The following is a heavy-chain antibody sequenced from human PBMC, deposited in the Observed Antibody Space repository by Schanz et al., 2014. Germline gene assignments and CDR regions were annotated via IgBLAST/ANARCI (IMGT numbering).Heavy chain of an antibody. Sequence: EVQLLESGGGLVQPGGSLRLSCAASGFTFSIFAMTWVRQAPGQGLEWVSTISGSGGDTYPADSVKGRFTISRDNSNNTLYLQMKSLRAEDTAVYYCAKYGGGYSYGFVEYWGQGTQVTVSS. CDR3: AKYGGGYSYGFVEY. J-gene: IGHJ4*02. CDR2: ISGSGGDT. D-gene: IGHD5-18*01. V-gene: IGHV3-23*01. CDR1: GFTFSIFA.